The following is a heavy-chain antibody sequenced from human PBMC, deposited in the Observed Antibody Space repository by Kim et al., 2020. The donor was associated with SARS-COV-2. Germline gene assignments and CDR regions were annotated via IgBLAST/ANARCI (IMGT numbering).Heavy chain of an antibody. CDR2: ISSSSSSI. D-gene: IGHD3-10*01. Sequence: GGSLRLSCAASGFTFSTYSMNWVRQAPGKGLEWVSYISSSSSSIHYADSVKGRFTISRDNAKNSLYLQMNSVRDEDTAVYYCARDVVVRGVSYYSMDVWGQGTTVTVSS. V-gene: IGHV3-48*02. CDR3: ARDVVVRGVSYYSMDV. CDR1: GFTFSTYS. J-gene: IGHJ6*03.